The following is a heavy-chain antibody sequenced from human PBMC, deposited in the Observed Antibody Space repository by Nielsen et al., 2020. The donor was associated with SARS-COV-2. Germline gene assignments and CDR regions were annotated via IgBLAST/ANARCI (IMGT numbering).Heavy chain of an antibody. V-gene: IGHV3-43D*03. Sequence: GGPLRLSCAASGFTFDDYAMHWVRQAPGKGLEWVSLISWDGGSTYYADSVKGRFTISRDNSKNSLYLQINSLRAEDTALYYCAKALLLRDYYYYGMDVWGQGTTVTVSS. CDR2: ISWDGGST. CDR3: AKALLLRDYYYYGMDV. D-gene: IGHD2-15*01. CDR1: GFTFDDYA. J-gene: IGHJ6*02.